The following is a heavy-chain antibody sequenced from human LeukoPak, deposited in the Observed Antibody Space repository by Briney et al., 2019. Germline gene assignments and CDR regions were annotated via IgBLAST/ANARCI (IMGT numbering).Heavy chain of an antibody. CDR1: GGSISSSSYY. CDR2: IYYSGST. Sequence: SETLSLTCTVSGGSISSSSYYWGWIRQPPGKGLEWIGSIYYSGSTYYNPSLKSRVTISVDTSKNQFSLKLSSVTAADTAVYYCARVVRRGYSYGYNFAQFDNWGQGTLVTVSS. CDR3: ARVVRRGYSYGYNFAQFDN. V-gene: IGHV4-39*01. D-gene: IGHD5-18*01. J-gene: IGHJ4*02.